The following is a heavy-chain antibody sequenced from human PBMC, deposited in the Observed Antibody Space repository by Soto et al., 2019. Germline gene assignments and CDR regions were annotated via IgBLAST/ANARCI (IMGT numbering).Heavy chain of an antibody. V-gene: IGHV3-21*01. D-gene: IGHD2-2*01. CDR2: ISSSSSYI. J-gene: IGHJ3*02. Sequence: EVQLVESGGGLVQPGGSLRLSCAASGFTFSSYSMNWVRQAPGKGLEWVSSISSSSSYIYYADSVKGRFTISRDNAKNSLYLQMNSLRAEDTAVYYCARVGGGYQLLHAFDIWGQGTMVTVSS. CDR1: GFTFSSYS. CDR3: ARVGGGYQLLHAFDI.